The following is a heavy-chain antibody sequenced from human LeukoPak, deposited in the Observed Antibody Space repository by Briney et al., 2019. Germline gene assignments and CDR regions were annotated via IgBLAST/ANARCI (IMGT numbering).Heavy chain of an antibody. CDR3: ARGGYDSSGYYYVYATDY. V-gene: IGHV1-3*03. D-gene: IGHD3-22*01. CDR1: GYTFTSYA. Sequence: ASVKVSCKASGYTFTSYAMHWVRQAPGQRLEWMGWINAGNGNTKYSQEFQGRVTITRDTSASTAYMELSSLRSEDMAVYYCARGGYDSSGYYYVYATDYWGQGTLVTVSS. CDR2: INAGNGNT. J-gene: IGHJ4*02.